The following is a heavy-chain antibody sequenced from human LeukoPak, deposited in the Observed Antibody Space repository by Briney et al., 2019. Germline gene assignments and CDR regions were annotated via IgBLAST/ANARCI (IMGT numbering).Heavy chain of an antibody. D-gene: IGHD2-2*01. J-gene: IGHJ6*02. CDR2: IYYSGST. Sequence: SETLSLTCTVSGGSISSYYWSWIRQPPGKGLEWIGYIYYSGSTNYNPSLKSRVTISVDTSKNQFSLKLSFVTAADTAVYYCARAGYCSSTSCYYVGYYYYYGMDVWGQGTTVTVSS. CDR1: GGSISSYY. CDR3: ARAGYCSSTSCYYVGYYYYYGMDV. V-gene: IGHV4-59*01.